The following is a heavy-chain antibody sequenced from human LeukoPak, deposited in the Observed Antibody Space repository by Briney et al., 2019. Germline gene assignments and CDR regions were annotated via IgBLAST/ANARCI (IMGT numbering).Heavy chain of an antibody. Sequence: GESLKISCKGSGYSFTSYWIGWVRQMPGKGLEWMGIIYPGDSDTRYSPSFQGQVTISADKSISTAYPQWSSLKASDTAMYYRARRVYRSYFDYWGQGTLVTVSS. CDR3: ARRVYRSYFDY. CDR1: GYSFTSYW. V-gene: IGHV5-51*01. CDR2: IYPGDSDT. D-gene: IGHD6-19*01. J-gene: IGHJ4*02.